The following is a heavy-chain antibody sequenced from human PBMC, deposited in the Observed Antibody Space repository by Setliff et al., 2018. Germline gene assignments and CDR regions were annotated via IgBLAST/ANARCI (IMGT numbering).Heavy chain of an antibody. CDR3: ARTGTYRYFDY. CDR2: IYYRGDT. CDR1: GASLNSGTYY. D-gene: IGHD1-1*01. Sequence: EPLSLTCTFSGASLNSGTYYWGWIRQPPGKGLEWLGRIYYRGDTYYNASLKGRLTISVDTAQNQFYLRLTSVTAADTAVYYCARTGTYRYFDYWGQGALVTVSS. J-gene: IGHJ4*02. V-gene: IGHV4-39*01.